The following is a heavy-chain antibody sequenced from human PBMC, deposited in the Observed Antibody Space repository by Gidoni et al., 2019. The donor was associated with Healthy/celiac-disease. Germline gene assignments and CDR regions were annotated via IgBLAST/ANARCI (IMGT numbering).Heavy chain of an antibody. D-gene: IGHD3-10*01. Sequence: EVQLVESGGGLVQPGGSLRLSCAASGFTFSSYWMSWVRQAPGKGLEWVANIKQDGSEKYYVDSVKGRFTISRDNAKNSLYLQMNSLRAEDTAVYYCARDPMVRGVIIAGAFDIWGQGTMVTVSS. V-gene: IGHV3-7*04. CDR1: GFTFSSYW. CDR3: ARDPMVRGVIIAGAFDI. J-gene: IGHJ3*02. CDR2: IKQDGSEK.